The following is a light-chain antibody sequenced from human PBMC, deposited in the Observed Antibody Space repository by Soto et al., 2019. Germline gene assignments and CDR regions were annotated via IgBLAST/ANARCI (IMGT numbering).Light chain of an antibody. CDR2: GAS. J-gene: IGKJ1*01. V-gene: IGKV3-15*01. CDR1: QNVSSN. CDR3: HHYNNRPRT. Sequence: EIVMTQSPASLSVSPGERATLSCRASQNVSSNLAWYQQKPGQAPRFLIYGASTRATGIPARFSGSGSGTEFTLTISSLQSEDFAVYYCHHYNNRPRTFGQGTKVEIK.